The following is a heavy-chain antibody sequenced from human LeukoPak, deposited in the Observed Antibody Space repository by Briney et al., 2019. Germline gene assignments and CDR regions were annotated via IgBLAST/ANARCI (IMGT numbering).Heavy chain of an antibody. CDR2: FDPEDGET. CDR3: ATQDSSSWYFDY. CDR1: RYTLTELS. V-gene: IGHV1-24*01. J-gene: IGHJ4*02. D-gene: IGHD6-13*01. Sequence: ASVKVSCKVSRYTLTELSMHWVRQAPGKGLEWMGGFDPEDGETIYAQKFQGRVTMTEDTSTDTAYMELSSLRSEDTAVYYCATQDSSSWYFDYWGQGTLVTVSS.